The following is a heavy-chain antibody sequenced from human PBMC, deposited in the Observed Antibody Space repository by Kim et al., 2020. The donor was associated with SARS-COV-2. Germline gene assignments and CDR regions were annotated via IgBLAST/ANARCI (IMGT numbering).Heavy chain of an antibody. CDR3: ARPHSSGWYFDAFDI. CDR2: IYPGDSDT. CDR1: GYSFTSYW. Sequence: GESLKISCKGSGYSFTSYWIGWVRQMPGKGLEWMGIIYPGDSDTRYSPSFQGQVTISADKSISTAYLQWSSLKASDTAMYYCARPHSSGWYFDAFDIWGQGTMVTVSS. V-gene: IGHV5-51*01. J-gene: IGHJ3*02. D-gene: IGHD6-19*01.